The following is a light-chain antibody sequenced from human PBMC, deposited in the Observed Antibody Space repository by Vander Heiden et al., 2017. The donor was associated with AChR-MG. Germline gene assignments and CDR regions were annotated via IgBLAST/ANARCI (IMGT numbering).Light chain of an antibody. CDR2: YSS. J-gene: IGLJ1*01. V-gene: IGLV3-21*02. CDR1: NIGSKH. Sequence: SYVLTQAPSVSVAPGQTARITCGGNNIGSKHVHWYQQRPGQAPVLVVFYSSRRLSGIPERFSGSNSGNTATLTISRVEAGDEADYYCQVWDSSSAHSVFGTATKVTVL. CDR3: QVWDSSSAHSV.